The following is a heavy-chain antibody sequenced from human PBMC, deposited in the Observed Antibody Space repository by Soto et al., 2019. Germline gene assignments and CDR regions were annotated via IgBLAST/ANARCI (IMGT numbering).Heavy chain of an antibody. Sequence: SETLSLTCTVSGGSISTYYWSWIRQPPGKGLEWIGYIYYTGSTNYNPSLMSRVTISVDTSKNQFSLKLSSVTAADTAVYYCARDENGDYDYWGQGTLVTVSS. CDR3: ARDENGDYDY. J-gene: IGHJ4*02. CDR1: GGSISTYY. V-gene: IGHV4-59*01. CDR2: IYYTGST. D-gene: IGHD4-17*01.